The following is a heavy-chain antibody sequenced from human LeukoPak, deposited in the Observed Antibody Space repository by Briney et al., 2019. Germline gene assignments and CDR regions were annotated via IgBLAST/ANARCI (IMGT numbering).Heavy chain of an antibody. Sequence: ASVKVSCKASGGTFNIYAISWVRQAPGQGREWMGGIIPIFGTANYAQKFQGRVTTTADESTSTAYMELSSLRSEDTAVYYCATPAGYCSSTSCFSFDYWGQGTLVTVSS. J-gene: IGHJ4*02. CDR1: GGTFNIYA. CDR3: ATPAGYCSSTSCFSFDY. D-gene: IGHD2-2*01. V-gene: IGHV1-69*01. CDR2: IIPIFGTA.